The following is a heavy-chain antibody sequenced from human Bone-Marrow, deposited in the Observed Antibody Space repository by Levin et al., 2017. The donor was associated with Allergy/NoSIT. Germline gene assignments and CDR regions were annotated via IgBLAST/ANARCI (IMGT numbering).Heavy chain of an antibody. CDR1: GFTFTSFA. V-gene: IGHV3-30-3*01. D-gene: IGHD3-10*01. J-gene: IGHJ4*02. CDR2: ISYDGATT. Sequence: GASVKVSCAASGFTFTSFAMHWVRQAPGKGLEWLAIISYDGATTFYADSVQGRFTISRDNSNNLVFLQLNSLSAEDTAVYFCAKDGLRFGELLLDPYYFASWGQGTLLTVSS. CDR3: AKDGLRFGELLLDPYYFAS.